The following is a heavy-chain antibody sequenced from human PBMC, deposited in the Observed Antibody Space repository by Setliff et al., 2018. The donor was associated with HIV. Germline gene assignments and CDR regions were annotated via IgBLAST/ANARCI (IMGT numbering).Heavy chain of an antibody. CDR3: TRAAYSRYFDL. D-gene: IGHD4-4*01. CDR2: IRGKPYTATT. Sequence: GGSLRLSCTASGFSFGDYAMSWVRQAPGKGLEWIGFIRGKPYTATTEYAASVEGRFTISRDDSKSIAYLQMNSLKTEDTAVYYCTRAAYSRYFDLWGRGTLVTVSS. CDR1: GFSFGDYA. V-gene: IGHV3-49*04. J-gene: IGHJ2*01.